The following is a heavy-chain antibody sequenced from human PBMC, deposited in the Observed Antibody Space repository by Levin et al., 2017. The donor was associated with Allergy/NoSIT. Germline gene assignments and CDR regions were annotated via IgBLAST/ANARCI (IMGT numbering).Heavy chain of an antibody. V-gene: IGHV3-11*05. CDR1: GFIFSDYY. CDR3: AREARYSGYDQPLDY. CDR2: ISSSSVYT. D-gene: IGHD5-12*01. J-gene: IGHJ4*02. Sequence: PGESLKISCAASGFIFSDYYMSWIRQAPGKGLEWVSYISSSSVYTDYADSVKGRFSISRDNAKKSLYLQMDTLRADDTAIYFCAREARYSGYDQPLDYWGQGILVTVSS.